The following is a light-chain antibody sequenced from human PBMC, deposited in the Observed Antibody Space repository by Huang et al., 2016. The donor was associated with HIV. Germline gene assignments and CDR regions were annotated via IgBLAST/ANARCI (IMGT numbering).Light chain of an antibody. CDR1: QTVGH. CDR3: QQYGSTPRT. V-gene: IGKV3-20*01. CDR2: GAS. J-gene: IGKJ1*01. Sequence: EIVLTQSPGTLSLSPGERATLSCRASQTVGHLAWYQQKPGQAPRIRIYGASTRAPGISARFSGSGSGTDFTLISSRLEPEDFAVYYGQQYGSTPRTFGQGTKVDI.